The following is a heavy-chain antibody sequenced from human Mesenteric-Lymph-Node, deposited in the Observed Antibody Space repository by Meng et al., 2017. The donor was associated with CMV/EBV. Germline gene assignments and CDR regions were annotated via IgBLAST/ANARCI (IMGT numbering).Heavy chain of an antibody. J-gene: IGHJ5*02. CDR1: GFTFSSYE. Sequence: GESLKISCAASGFTFSSYEMTWVRQAPGKGLEWVSAIYSGASSTYYADSVKGRFSISRDNSKNTLYLQMNSLRAEDTAVYYCAKGPDIVVVANWLDPWGQGTLVTVSS. CDR2: IYSGASST. V-gene: IGHV3-23*03. CDR3: AKGPDIVVVANWLDP. D-gene: IGHD2-15*01.